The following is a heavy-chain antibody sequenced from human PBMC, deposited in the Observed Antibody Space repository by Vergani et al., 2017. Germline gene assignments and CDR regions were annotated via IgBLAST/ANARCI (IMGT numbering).Heavy chain of an antibody. V-gene: IGHV6-1*01. D-gene: IGHD2-2*02. CDR2: TYYRSKWYN. CDR1: GDSVSSNSAA. CDR3: ARDHVPAAIIGGDYNWFDP. J-gene: IGHJ5*02. Sequence: QVQLQQSGPGLVKPSQTLSLTCAISGDSVSSNSAAWNWIRQSPSRGLEWLGRTYYRSKWYNDYAVSVKSRITINPDTSKNQFSLQLNSVTPEDTTVYYCARDHVPAAIIGGDYNWFDPWGQGTLVTVSS.